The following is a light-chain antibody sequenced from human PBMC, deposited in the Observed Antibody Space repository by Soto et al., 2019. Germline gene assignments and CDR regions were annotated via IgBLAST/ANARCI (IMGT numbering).Light chain of an antibody. J-gene: IGKJ1*01. CDR2: GAS. CDR3: QQDYNF. V-gene: IGKV3D-7*01. CDR1: QSVSSSY. Sequence: PGERVTLSCRASQSVSSSYLTWYQQKPGQAPRLLIYGASTRATSIPARFSGSGSGTDFTLTISSLQPEDFAVYYCQQDYNFVGQGTKVDIK.